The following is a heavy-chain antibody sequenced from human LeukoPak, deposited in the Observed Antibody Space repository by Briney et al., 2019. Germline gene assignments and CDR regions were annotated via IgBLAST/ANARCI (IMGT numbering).Heavy chain of an antibody. D-gene: IGHD2-2*01. Sequence: GGSLRLSCAASGFIFTNYAMSWVRQAPGKGLEWVSAISDGGGDNAYYADSVEGRFTVSRDNSKNTLYLQMNSLRAEDTAVYYCAKDNLDIVVVPAAPFDYWGQGTLVTVSS. V-gene: IGHV3-23*01. CDR1: GFIFTNYA. CDR2: ISDGGGDNA. J-gene: IGHJ4*02. CDR3: AKDNLDIVVVPAAPFDY.